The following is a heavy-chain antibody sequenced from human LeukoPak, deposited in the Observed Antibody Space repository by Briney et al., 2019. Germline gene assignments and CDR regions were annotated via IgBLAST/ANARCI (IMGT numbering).Heavy chain of an antibody. D-gene: IGHD6-13*01. J-gene: IGHJ6*03. V-gene: IGHV4-34*01. Sequence: KSSETLSLTCAVYVGSFSGYYWSWIRQPPGKGLEWIGETNHSGSTNYNPSLKRRVTISVDTSKNQFSLTLSSVTAADTAVYYCARGGSSWYYSYMDVWGKGTTVTVSS. CDR2: TNHSGST. CDR3: ARGGSSWYYSYMDV. CDR1: VGSFSGYY.